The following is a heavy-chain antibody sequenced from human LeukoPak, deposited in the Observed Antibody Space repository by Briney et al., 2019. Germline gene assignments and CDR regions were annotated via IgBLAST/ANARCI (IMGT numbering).Heavy chain of an antibody. CDR1: GGSISTYY. V-gene: IGHV4-59*01. D-gene: IGHD2/OR15-2a*01. Sequence: PSETLSPTCTVSGGSISTYYWTWLRQPPGKGLERIGYVYYSELTNYNPTLHSRVTISVPPSKNPFSLELRSVTAADTAVYYCARGNSDAFDIWGQGRMVTVSS. J-gene: IGHJ3*02. CDR2: VYYSELT. CDR3: ARGNSDAFDI.